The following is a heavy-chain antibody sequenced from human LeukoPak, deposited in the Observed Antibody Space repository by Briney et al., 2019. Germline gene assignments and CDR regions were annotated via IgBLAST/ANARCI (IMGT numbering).Heavy chain of an antibody. J-gene: IGHJ4*02. CDR2: IRYDGSNK. D-gene: IGHD1-26*01. CDR3: AKDPQTWESYFDY. Sequence: QPGGSLRLSCAASGFTFSSYGMHWVRQAPGKGLEWVAFIRYDGSNKYYADSVKGRFTISRDNSKNTLYLQMNSLRAEDTAVYYCAKDPQTWESYFDYWGQGTLVTVSS. CDR1: GFTFSSYG. V-gene: IGHV3-30*02.